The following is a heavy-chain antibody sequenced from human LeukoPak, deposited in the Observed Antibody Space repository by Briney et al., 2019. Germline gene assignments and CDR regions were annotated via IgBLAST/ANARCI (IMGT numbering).Heavy chain of an antibody. CDR1: GFTFSSYW. CDR2: INRDGSST. V-gene: IGHV3-74*01. Sequence: PGGSLRLPWPASGFTFSSYWMHWFRQPPGKGLVWVSRINRDGSSTSYADSVKGRFAISRDNSKNTLYLQMNSLRAEDTAVYYCARGYCSSTSCYAKGVEYYYYGMDVWGQGTTVTVSS. D-gene: IGHD2-2*01. J-gene: IGHJ6*02. CDR3: ARGYCSSTSCYAKGVEYYYYGMDV.